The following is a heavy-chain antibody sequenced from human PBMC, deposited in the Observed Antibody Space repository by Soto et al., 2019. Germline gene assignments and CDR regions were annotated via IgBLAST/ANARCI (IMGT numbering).Heavy chain of an antibody. Sequence: VGSLRLSCAASGFTFSSYAMHWVRQAPGKGLEWVAVISYDGSNKYYADSVKGRFTISRDNSKNTLYLQMNSLRAEDTAVYYCARDSSGWHNWFDPWGQGTLVTVSS. D-gene: IGHD6-19*01. V-gene: IGHV3-30-3*01. CDR3: ARDSSGWHNWFDP. CDR1: GFTFSSYA. CDR2: ISYDGSNK. J-gene: IGHJ5*02.